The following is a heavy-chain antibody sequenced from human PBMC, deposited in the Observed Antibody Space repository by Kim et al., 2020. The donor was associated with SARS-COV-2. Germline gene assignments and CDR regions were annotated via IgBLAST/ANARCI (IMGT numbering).Heavy chain of an antibody. CDR3: SRSTVGAYFAY. D-gene: IGHD1-26*01. V-gene: IGHV3-53*01. CDR2: IHDAGST. J-gene: IGHJ4*02. Sequence: GGSLRLSCAVSGSSVRSSYMTWVRQAPGKGLEWVSAIHDAGSTYYADSVKGRFTISRDIPKDTLYLQMNSLRADDTAVYYCSRSTVGAYFAYWGQGSLV. CDR1: GSSVRSSY.